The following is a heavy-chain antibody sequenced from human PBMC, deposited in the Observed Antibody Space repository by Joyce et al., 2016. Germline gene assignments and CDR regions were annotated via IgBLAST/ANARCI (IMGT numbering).Heavy chain of an antibody. Sequence: EVQLVESGGGLVQPGGSLRLSCAASGFSFSGYWIHWVRKAPGKGLGGVSLINTYGSITRFAASVKGRFTISRDKAKNTLYLQMNSLRAEDTAVYYCVRGISARPGGPNWFDPWGQGTLVTVSS. CDR1: GFSFSGYW. CDR3: VRGISARPGGPNWFDP. CDR2: INTYGSIT. J-gene: IGHJ5*02. D-gene: IGHD6-6*01. V-gene: IGHV3-74*01.